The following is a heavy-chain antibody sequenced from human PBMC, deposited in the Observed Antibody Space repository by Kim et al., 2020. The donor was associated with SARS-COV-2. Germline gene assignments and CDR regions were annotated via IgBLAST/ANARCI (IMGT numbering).Heavy chain of an antibody. Sequence: STSYADSGKGRFTSSRDNAKNTLYLQMNSLRAEDTAVYYCARLNRGWFDPWGQGTLVTVSS. V-gene: IGHV3-74*01. CDR2: ST. J-gene: IGHJ5*02. D-gene: IGHD3-10*01. CDR3: ARLNRGWFDP.